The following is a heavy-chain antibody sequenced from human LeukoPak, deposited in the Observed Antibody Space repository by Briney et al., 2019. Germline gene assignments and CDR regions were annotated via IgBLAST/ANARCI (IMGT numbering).Heavy chain of an antibody. D-gene: IGHD3-10*01. V-gene: IGHV3-74*01. CDR2: INSDGSST. CDR3: ARDHPVRGVMIPFDY. CDR1: GFTFTSYW. J-gene: IGHJ4*02. Sequence: GGSLRLSCAASGFTFTSYWMHWVRQTPGKGLVWVSRINSDGSSTRYAESVKGRFTISRDNAKNTLYLQMNSLRAEDTAVYFCARDHPVRGVMIPFDYWGQGTRVTVSS.